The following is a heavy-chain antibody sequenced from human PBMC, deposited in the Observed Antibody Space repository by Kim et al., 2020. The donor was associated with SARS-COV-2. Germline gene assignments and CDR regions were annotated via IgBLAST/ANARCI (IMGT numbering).Heavy chain of an antibody. CDR1: GYTFTGYY. CDR3: ARGGSRERTSFGVVIGSGPPYGMDV. Sequence: ASVKVSCKASGYTFTGYYMHWVRQAPGQGLEWMGRINPNSGGTNYAQKFQGRVTMTRDTSISTAYMELSRLRSDDTAVYYCARGGSRERTSFGVVIGSGPPYGMDVGGQGTTVTVSS. D-gene: IGHD3-3*01. J-gene: IGHJ6*02. CDR2: INPNSGGT. V-gene: IGHV1-2*06.